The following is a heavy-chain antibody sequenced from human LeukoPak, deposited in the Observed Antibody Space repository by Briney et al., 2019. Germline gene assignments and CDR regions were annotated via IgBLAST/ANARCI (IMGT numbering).Heavy chain of an antibody. CDR1: GFTFSSYG. Sequence: PGGSLRLSCAASGFTFSSYGMHWVRQAPGKGLEWVAVIWYDGSNKYYADSVKGRFTISRDNSKNTLYLQMNSLRAEDTAVYYCARVAGIAAAGDFDYWGQGTLVTVSS. D-gene: IGHD6-13*01. J-gene: IGHJ4*02. CDR2: IWYDGSNK. CDR3: ARVAGIAAAGDFDY. V-gene: IGHV3-33*01.